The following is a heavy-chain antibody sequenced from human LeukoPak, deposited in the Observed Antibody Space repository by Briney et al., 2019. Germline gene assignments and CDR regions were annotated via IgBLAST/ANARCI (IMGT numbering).Heavy chain of an antibody. CDR3: AREPYSSGFDY. CDR2: IYYSGST. J-gene: IGHJ4*02. V-gene: IGHV4-59*01. Sequence: SETLSLTCTVSGGSISSYYWSWIRQPPGKGLEWIGYIYYSGSTNYNPSLKSRVTISVDTSKNQFSLELSSVTAADTAVYYCAREPYSSGFDYWGQGTLVTVSS. D-gene: IGHD6-19*01. CDR1: GGSISSYY.